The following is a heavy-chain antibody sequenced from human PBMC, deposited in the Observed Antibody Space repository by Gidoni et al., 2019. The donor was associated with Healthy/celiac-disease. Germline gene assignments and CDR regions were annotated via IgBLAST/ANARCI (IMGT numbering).Heavy chain of an antibody. CDR1: GGTFSSYA. J-gene: IGHJ4*02. D-gene: IGHD2-2*01. V-gene: IGHV1-69*09. CDR2: IIPILGIA. Sequence: QVQLVQSGAEVKKPGSSVKVSCKASGGTFSSYAISWVRQAPGQGLEWMGRIIPILGIANYAQKFQGRVTITADKSTSTAYMELSSLRSEDTAVYYCATAEFSHCSSTSCYVPYFDYWGQGTLVTVSS. CDR3: ATAEFSHCSSTSCYVPYFDY.